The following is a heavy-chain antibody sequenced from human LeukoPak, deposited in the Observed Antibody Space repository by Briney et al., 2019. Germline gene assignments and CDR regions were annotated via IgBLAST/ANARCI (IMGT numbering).Heavy chain of an antibody. J-gene: IGHJ6*02. Sequence: GGSLRLSCAASGFTFSSYAMHWVRQAPGKGLEWVAVISYDGSNKYYADSVKGRFTISRDNSKNTLYLQMNSLRAEDTAVCYCARDARETEIAVAGHAIYYYYGMDVWGQGTTVTVSS. CDR3: ARDARETEIAVAGHAIYYYYGMDV. CDR1: GFTFSSYA. CDR2: ISYDGSNK. D-gene: IGHD6-19*01. V-gene: IGHV3-30-3*01.